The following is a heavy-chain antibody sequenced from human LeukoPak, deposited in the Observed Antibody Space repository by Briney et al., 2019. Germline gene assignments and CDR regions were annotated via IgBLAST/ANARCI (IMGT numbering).Heavy chain of an antibody. CDR2: INPNSGGT. D-gene: IGHD1-26*01. CDR3: ARDPSPLVGAPPDY. CDR1: GYTFTGYY. V-gene: IGHV1-2*02. J-gene: IGHJ4*02. Sequence: ASVKVSCKASGYTFTGYYMHWVRQAPVQGLEWMGWINPNSGGTNYAQRFQGRVTMTRDTSISTAYMELSRLRSDDTAVYYCARDPSPLVGAPPDYWGQGTLVTVSS.